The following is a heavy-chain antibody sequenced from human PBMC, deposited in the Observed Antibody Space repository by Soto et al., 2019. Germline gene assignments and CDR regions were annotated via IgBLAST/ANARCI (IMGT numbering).Heavy chain of an antibody. CDR1: GYTFTGYY. J-gene: IGHJ6*02. Sequence: ASVKVSCKASGYTFTGYYMHWVRQAPGQGLEWMGWINPNSGGTNYAQKFQGRVTMTRDTSISTAYMELSRLRSDDTAVYYCVRGVPAAIRQYYYGMDVWGQGTTVTVSS. V-gene: IGHV1-2*02. CDR2: INPNSGGT. CDR3: VRGVPAAIRQYYYGMDV. D-gene: IGHD2-2*01.